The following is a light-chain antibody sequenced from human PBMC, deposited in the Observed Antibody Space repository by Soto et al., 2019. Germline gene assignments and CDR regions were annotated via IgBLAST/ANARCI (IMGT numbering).Light chain of an antibody. CDR2: LAS. V-gene: IGKV1-39*01. J-gene: IGKJ1*01. CDR1: QSIANY. Sequence: DIQMTQSPSSLSASVGDRVTITCRASQSIANYLNWYQQKPGKAPELLIYLASTLQTGVPSRFSGSRSGTDFTLTISSLHPEDFATYYCQQSNTPPVTFGQGTKVEI. CDR3: QQSNTPPVT.